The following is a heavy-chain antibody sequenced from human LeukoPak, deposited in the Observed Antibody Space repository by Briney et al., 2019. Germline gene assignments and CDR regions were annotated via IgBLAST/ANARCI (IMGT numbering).Heavy chain of an antibody. J-gene: IGHJ4*02. V-gene: IGHV3-9*01. CDR1: GFTFDDYA. Sequence: HPGGSLRLSCAASGFTFDDYAMHWVRQAPGKGLEWVSGISWDSGSIDYADSVNGRFTISRDNAKNSLYLQMNSLRTEDTALYYCAKGDDYDYVVKGNYFDYWGQGTLVTVSS. CDR3: AKGDDYDYVVKGNYFDY. D-gene: IGHD3-16*01. CDR2: ISWDSGSI.